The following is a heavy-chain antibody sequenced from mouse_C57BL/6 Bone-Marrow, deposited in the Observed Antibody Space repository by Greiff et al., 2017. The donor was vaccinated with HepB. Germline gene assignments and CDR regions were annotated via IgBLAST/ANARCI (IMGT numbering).Heavy chain of an antibody. CDR1: GYTFTSYW. CDR2: IDPSDSYT. V-gene: IGHV1-69*01. J-gene: IGHJ3*01. Sequence: QVQLQQPGAELVKPGASVKVSCKASGYTFTSYWMHWVKQRPGQGLEWIGEIDPSDSYTNYNQKFKGKSTLTVDKSSSTAYMQLSSLTSEDSAVYYCARDYGSSYGFAYWGQGTLVTVSA. CDR3: ARDYGSSYGFAY. D-gene: IGHD1-1*01.